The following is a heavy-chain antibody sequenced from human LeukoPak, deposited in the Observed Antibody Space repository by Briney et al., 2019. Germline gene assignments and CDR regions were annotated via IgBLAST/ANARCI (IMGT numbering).Heavy chain of an antibody. D-gene: IGHD7-27*01. V-gene: IGHV3-48*01. CDR3: ARGLGYFDY. CDR1: GFTFSSYS. CDR2: ISSSSSTI. Sequence: GGSLRLSCAASGFTFSSYSMNWVRQAPGKGLEWVSYISSSSSTIYYADSVKGRFTISRDNAKNTLYLQMNSLRAEDTAVYYCARGLGYFDYWGQGTLVTVSS. J-gene: IGHJ4*02.